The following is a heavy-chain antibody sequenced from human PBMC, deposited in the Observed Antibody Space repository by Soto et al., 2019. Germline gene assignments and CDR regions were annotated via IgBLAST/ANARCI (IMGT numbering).Heavy chain of an antibody. CDR1: GGSISSYY. Sequence: PSETLSLTCTVAGGSISSYYWSWIRQPPGKGLEWIGYIYYSGSTNYNPSLKSRVTISVDTSKNQFSLKLSSVTAADTAVYYCARDWGDYGDQKWYYYGMDVWGQGTTVTVSS. V-gene: IGHV4-59*01. CDR3: ARDWGDYGDQKWYYYGMDV. D-gene: IGHD4-17*01. J-gene: IGHJ6*02. CDR2: IYYSGST.